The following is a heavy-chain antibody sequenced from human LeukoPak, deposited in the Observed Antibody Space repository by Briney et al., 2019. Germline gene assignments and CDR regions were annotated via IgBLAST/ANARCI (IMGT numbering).Heavy chain of an antibody. CDR2: IYPGDFDT. Sequence: PGESLKTSCKGSGYSFTSYWIAWVRQMPGKGLEWMGIIYPGDFDTRYSPSFQGQVTISADKSISTAYLQWSSLKASDTAMYYCARRGATYSSSWYGVDWFDPWGQGTLVTVSS. CDR1: GYSFTSYW. J-gene: IGHJ5*02. V-gene: IGHV5-51*01. CDR3: ARRGATYSSSWYGVDWFDP. D-gene: IGHD6-13*01.